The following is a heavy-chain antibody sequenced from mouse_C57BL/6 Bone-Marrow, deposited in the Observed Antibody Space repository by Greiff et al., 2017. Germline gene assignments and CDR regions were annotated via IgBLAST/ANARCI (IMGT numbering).Heavy chain of an antibody. J-gene: IGHJ2*01. V-gene: IGHV14-4*01. CDR1: GFNIKDDY. CDR3: STAAHYIDY. CDR2: IDPENGDT. D-gene: IGHD3-1*01. Sequence: EVQLVESGAELVRPGASVKLSCTASGFNIKDDYMHWVKQRPEQGLEWIGWIDPENGDTEYASKFQGKATITADTSSNTAYLQLSGLTSEYPAVYYCSTAAHYIDYWGQGTTLTVSS.